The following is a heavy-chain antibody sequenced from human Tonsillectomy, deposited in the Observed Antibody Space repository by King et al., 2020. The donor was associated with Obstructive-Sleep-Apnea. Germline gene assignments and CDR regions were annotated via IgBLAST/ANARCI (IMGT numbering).Heavy chain of an antibody. CDR3: ARAPFIWTDYEQSWYFDL. CDR1: GFTVSSNY. J-gene: IGHJ2*01. V-gene: IGHV3-66*01. CDR2: LYSFGTK. D-gene: IGHD3/OR15-3a*01. Sequence: VQLVESGGGLFQPGGSLSLSCAASGFTVSSNYMSWVRQAPGKGLEGVSFLYSFGTKYYATSVQGRFTISRDISNNTLYLQMNGLRAGDPAVYYCARAPFIWTDYEQSWYFDLWGRGTLVTVSS.